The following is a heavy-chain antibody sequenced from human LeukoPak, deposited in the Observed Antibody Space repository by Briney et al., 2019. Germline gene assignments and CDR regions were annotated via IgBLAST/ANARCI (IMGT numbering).Heavy chain of an antibody. CDR3: AKGDFTHRGIQLWLAYFDY. J-gene: IGHJ4*02. CDR2: ISYDGSNK. Sequence: GRSLRLSCAASGFTFSSYGMHWVRQAPGKGLDWVAVISYDGSNKYYADSVKGRFTISRDNSKNTLYLQMNSLRAEDTAVYYCAKGDFTHRGIQLWLAYFDYWGQGTLVTVSS. D-gene: IGHD5-18*01. CDR1: GFTFSSYG. V-gene: IGHV3-30*18.